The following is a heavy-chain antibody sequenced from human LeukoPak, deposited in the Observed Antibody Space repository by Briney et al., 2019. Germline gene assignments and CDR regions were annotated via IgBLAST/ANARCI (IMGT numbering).Heavy chain of an antibody. CDR2: ITPGGDGT. V-gene: IGHV3-23*01. CDR3: AQGSPLLTF. D-gene: IGHD3-16*01. Sequence: GGSLRLPCAASGFTFSSHSMSWVRQTPGKGLEWVSAITPGGDGTYHADSVKGRFTISRDNSKNTLYLQMTILRAEDTAVYYCAQGSPLLTFWGQGTLVTVSS. J-gene: IGHJ4*02. CDR1: GFTFSSHS.